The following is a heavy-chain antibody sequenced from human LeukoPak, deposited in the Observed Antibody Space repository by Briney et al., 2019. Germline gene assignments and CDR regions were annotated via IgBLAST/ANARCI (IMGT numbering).Heavy chain of an antibody. V-gene: IGHV1-69*13. J-gene: IGHJ3*02. D-gene: IGHD4-17*01. CDR3: ARAQNDYGAHVDAFDI. CDR1: GGTFSRYA. Sequence: APVKVSCKASGGTFSRYAISWVRQAPGQGLEWMGGIIPIFGTTNYAQKFQGRVTITADESTSTAYMELSSLRSEDTAVYYCARAQNDYGAHVDAFDIWGQGTMVTVSS. CDR2: IIPIFGTT.